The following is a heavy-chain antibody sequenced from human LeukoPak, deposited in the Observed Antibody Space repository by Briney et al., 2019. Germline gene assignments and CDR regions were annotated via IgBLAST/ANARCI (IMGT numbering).Heavy chain of an antibody. CDR2: INTNTGNP. V-gene: IGHV7-4-1*02. CDR1: GYTFTSYA. Sequence: ASVNVSCKASGYTFTSYAMNWVRQAPGQGLEWMGWINTNTGNPTYAQGFTGRFVFSLDTSVSTAYLQISSLKAEDTAVYYCARVPSSWYFGEDWFDPWGQGTLVTVSS. D-gene: IGHD6-13*01. CDR3: ARVPSSWYFGEDWFDP. J-gene: IGHJ5*02.